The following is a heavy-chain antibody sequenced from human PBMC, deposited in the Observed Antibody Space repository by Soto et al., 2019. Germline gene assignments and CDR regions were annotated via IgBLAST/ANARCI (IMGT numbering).Heavy chain of an antibody. CDR1: ARTFFISG. Sequence: SVKVSCKTSARTFFISGFGWVRQAPGEGLEWVGGIIPTLGTIHVAQRFQGRVTFTADKSTNTAYMEMNSLTSEDTAVYYCARKDGPSLLSEHAFDIWGQGTMVTVSS. D-gene: IGHD3-16*01. CDR2: IIPTLGTI. V-gene: IGHV1-69*10. J-gene: IGHJ3*02. CDR3: ARKDGPSLLSEHAFDI.